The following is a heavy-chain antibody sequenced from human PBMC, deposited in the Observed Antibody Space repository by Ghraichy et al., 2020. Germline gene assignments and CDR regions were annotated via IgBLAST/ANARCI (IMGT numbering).Heavy chain of an antibody. D-gene: IGHD3-22*01. CDR2: ISSSSSYI. CDR3: AQVEVVNFSAWRYWYFDL. J-gene: IGHJ2*01. Sequence: GGSLRLSCAASGFTFSSYSMNWVRQAPGKGLEWVSSISSSSSYIYYADSVKGRFTISRDNAKNSLYLQMNSLRAEDTAVYYCAQVEVVNFSAWRYWYFDLWGRGTLVTVSS. CDR1: GFTFSSYS. V-gene: IGHV3-21*01.